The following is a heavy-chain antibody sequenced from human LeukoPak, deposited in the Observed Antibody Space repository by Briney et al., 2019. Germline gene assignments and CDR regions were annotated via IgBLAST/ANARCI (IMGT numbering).Heavy chain of an antibody. Sequence: PSETLSLTCAVSGYSISSGCYWCWIRQPPGKGLEWIGSIYHSGSTYYNPSLKSRVTISVDTSKNQFSLKLSSVTAADTAVYYCARHYFRAAAGTYYFDYWGQGTLVTVSS. CDR2: IYHSGST. CDR3: ARHYFRAAAGTYYFDY. J-gene: IGHJ4*02. D-gene: IGHD6-13*01. V-gene: IGHV4-38-2*01. CDR1: GYSISSGCY.